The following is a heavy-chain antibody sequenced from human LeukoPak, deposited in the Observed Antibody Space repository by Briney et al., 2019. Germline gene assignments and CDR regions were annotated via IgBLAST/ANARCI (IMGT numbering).Heavy chain of an antibody. J-gene: IGHJ4*02. Sequence: PGGSLRLSCAASGFTVSSNYMSWVRQAPGKGLEWVSVIYSGGSTYYADSVKGRFTISRDNSKNTLYLQMNSLRAEDTAVYYCARDPTFYSSSWYDYWGQGTLVTVSS. V-gene: IGHV3-66*01. D-gene: IGHD6-13*01. CDR3: ARDPTFYSSSWYDY. CDR1: GFTVSSNY. CDR2: IYSGGST.